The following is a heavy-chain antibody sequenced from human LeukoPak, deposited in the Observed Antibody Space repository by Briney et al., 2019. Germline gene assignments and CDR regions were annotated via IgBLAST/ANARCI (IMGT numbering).Heavy chain of an antibody. CDR3: ARGAYGGNADAFDI. CDR2: INPNSGGT. V-gene: IGHV1-2*02. Sequence: ASVKVSCKASGYTFTGYYMHWVRQAPGQGLEWMGWINPNSGGTNYAQKFQGRVTMTRDTSISTAYMELTRLTSDDTAVYYCARGAYGGNADAFDIWGQGTLVTVSS. J-gene: IGHJ3*02. D-gene: IGHD4-23*01. CDR1: GYTFTGYY.